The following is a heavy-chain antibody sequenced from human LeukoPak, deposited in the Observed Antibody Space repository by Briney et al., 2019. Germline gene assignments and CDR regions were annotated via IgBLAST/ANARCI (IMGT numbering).Heavy chain of an antibody. CDR1: GGSFSGYY. CDR2: INHSGST. D-gene: IGHD2-2*01. V-gene: IGHV4-34*01. Sequence: SETLSLTCAVYGGSFSGYYWSWIRQPPGKGLEWIGEINHSGSTNYNPSLKSRVTISVDTSKNQFSLKLSSVTAADTAVYYCASQALYCSSTSCGNLNMDVWGKGTTVTVSS. J-gene: IGHJ6*03. CDR3: ASQALYCSSTSCGNLNMDV.